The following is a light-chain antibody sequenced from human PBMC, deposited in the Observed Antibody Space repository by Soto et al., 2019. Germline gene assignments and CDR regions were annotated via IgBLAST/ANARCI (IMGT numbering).Light chain of an antibody. J-gene: IGKJ1*01. CDR1: QSVSSTY. Sequence: ELVLTQSPGTLSLSPWDRATLSCRASQSVSSTYLAWYQQRPGQAPRLLIYSSSSRASGIPDRFSGSGSGTDFTLTISRLEPEDFAVYYCQQYRTSPPTWTFGQGTKVDIK. V-gene: IGKV3-20*01. CDR3: QQYRTSPPTWT. CDR2: SSS.